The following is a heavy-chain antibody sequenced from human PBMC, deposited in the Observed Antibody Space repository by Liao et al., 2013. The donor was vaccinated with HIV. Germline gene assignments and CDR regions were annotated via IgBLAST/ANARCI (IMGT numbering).Heavy chain of an antibody. CDR3: ARVGGKMWELRSHHYYYMDV. V-gene: IGHV4-34*01. J-gene: IGHJ6*03. CDR2: INHSGST. CDR1: GGSLSRYY. D-gene: IGHD1-26*01. Sequence: QVQLQQWGAGLLKPSETLSLTCAVYGGSLSRYYWSWIRQPPGKGLEWIGEINHSGSTNYNPSLKSRVTISVDTSKNQFSLKLSSVTAADTAVYYCARVGGKMWELRSHHYYYMDVWGKGTTVTVSS.